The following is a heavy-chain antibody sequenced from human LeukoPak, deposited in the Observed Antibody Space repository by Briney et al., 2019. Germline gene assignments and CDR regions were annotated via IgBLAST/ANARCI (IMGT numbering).Heavy chain of an antibody. D-gene: IGHD4-23*01. V-gene: IGHV1-18*01. J-gene: IGHJ3*02. CDR2: ISPYNGNT. CDR1: GYTFTTYG. CDR3: ARTRLSWFTTDAFDI. Sequence: ASVKASCKASGYTFTTYGISWVRQATGQGLEWMGWISPYNGNTNYAQKLQDRVTMTTDTSTSTAYMELRSLRSDDTAVYYCARTRLSWFTTDAFDIWGQGTMVAVSS.